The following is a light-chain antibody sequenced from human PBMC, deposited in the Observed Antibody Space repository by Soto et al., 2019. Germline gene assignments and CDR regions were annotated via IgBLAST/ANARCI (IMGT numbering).Light chain of an antibody. Sequence: DIQMTQSPSTLSASVGDRVTSTCRASQSISSWLAWYQQKPGKAPKLLIYDASSLESGVPSRFSGSGSGTEFTLTISSLQPDDFATYYCQQYNSYPYTFGQVTKLEIK. CDR2: DAS. J-gene: IGKJ2*01. CDR3: QQYNSYPYT. CDR1: QSISSW. V-gene: IGKV1-5*01.